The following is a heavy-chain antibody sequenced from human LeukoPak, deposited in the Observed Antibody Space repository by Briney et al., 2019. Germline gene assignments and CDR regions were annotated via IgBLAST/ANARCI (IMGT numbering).Heavy chain of an antibody. Sequence: PGGSLRLSCSASGFTFSSYAMSWVRQAPGKGLEWVSTLSGSGDITSYTDSVKGRFTISRDNSKNTLYLQMNSLRAEDTAVYYCARDGYSSGYDYSLYYFDYWGQGTLVTVSS. J-gene: IGHJ4*02. CDR1: GFTFSSYA. D-gene: IGHD5-12*01. CDR2: LSGSGDIT. V-gene: IGHV3-23*01. CDR3: ARDGYSSGYDYSLYYFDY.